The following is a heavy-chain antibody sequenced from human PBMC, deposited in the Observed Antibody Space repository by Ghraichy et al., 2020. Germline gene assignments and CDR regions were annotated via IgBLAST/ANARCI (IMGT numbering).Heavy chain of an antibody. CDR2: IIPVSDKA. CDR3: ARGRSSSVSYYYHYYGMDV. Sequence: SVKVSCRASGGTFTSYAISWVRQAPGQGLEWMGGIIPVSDKANYAQQFQGRVSIIVDESTNTAYMELSSLRSEDTAVYYFARGRSSSVSYYYHYYGMDVWSEGTTVTVSS. CDR1: GGTFTSYA. J-gene: IGHJ6*02. D-gene: IGHD3-10*01. V-gene: IGHV1-69*13.